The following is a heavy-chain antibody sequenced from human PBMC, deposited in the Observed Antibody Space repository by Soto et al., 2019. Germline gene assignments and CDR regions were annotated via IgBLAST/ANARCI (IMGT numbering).Heavy chain of an antibody. V-gene: IGHV3-23*01. D-gene: IGHD3-16*01. CDR2: ISGSGGST. Sequence: EVQLLESGGGLVQPGGSLRLSCAASGFTFSSYAMSWVRQAPGKGLEWVSAISGSGGSTYYADSVKGRFTISRDNSKNTLYLQMNSLRAEDTAVYYCANLRGGGNYYFDYWGQGTLVTVSS. CDR1: GFTFSSYA. CDR3: ANLRGGGNYYFDY. J-gene: IGHJ4*02.